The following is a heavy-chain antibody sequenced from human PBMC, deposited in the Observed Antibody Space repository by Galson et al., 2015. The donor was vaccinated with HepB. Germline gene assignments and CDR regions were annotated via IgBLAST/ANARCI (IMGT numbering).Heavy chain of an antibody. D-gene: IGHD3-10*01. V-gene: IGHV1-18*04. CDR2: ISAYNGNT. CDR1: GYTFTRYG. J-gene: IGHJ4*02. Sequence: SVKVSCKASGYTFTRYGISWVRQAPGQGLEWMGWISAYNGNTNYAQKLQGRVTMTTDTSTSTAYMELRSLRSDDTAVYYCARDRYYGSGSYYTTYYFDYWGQGTLVTVSS. CDR3: ARDRYYGSGSYYTTYYFDY.